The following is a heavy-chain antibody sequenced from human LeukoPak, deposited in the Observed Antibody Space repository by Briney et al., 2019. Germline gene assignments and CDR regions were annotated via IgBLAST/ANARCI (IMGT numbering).Heavy chain of an antibody. V-gene: IGHV3-43*01. CDR1: GFTFDDYT. CDR2: ISWDGVTT. Sequence: GGSLRLSGAASGFTFDDYTMHWVRQAPGKGLEWVSLISWDGVTTYYAHSVKGRFTISRDSSKNSLFLQMNSLRTEDTALYYCARDKTGTGIDYWGQGTLVTVSS. CDR3: ARDKTGTGIDY. D-gene: IGHD1-7*01. J-gene: IGHJ4*02.